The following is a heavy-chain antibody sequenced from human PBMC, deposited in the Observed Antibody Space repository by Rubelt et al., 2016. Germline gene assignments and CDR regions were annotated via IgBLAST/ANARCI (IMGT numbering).Heavy chain of an antibody. CDR2: ISGSGGST. CDR3: AKDWWTDTAMDY. D-gene: IGHD5-18*01. Sequence: EVQLLESGGGLVQPGGSLRLSCAASGFTFSSYAMSWVRQAPGKGLEWVSAISGSGGSTYYAESVKGRFTISRDNSKNTLYLQMNSLGADDTAVYYCAKDWWTDTAMDYWGQGTLVTVSS. CDR1: GFTFSSYA. V-gene: IGHV3-23*01. J-gene: IGHJ4*02.